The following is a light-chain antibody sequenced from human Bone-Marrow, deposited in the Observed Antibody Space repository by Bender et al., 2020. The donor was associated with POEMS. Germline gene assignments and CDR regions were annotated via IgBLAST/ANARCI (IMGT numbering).Light chain of an antibody. CDR3: AAWDDSLSGVV. V-gene: IGLV1-47*01. Sequence: QSVLTQPPSASGTPGQRVTIFCFGSDSNIGSDYVYWYQQLPGTAPKLLIYRNDQRPPGVPDRFSGSKSGTSASLAISGLRSEDEADYYCAAWDDSLSGVVFGGGTKLTVL. CDR2: RND. J-gene: IGLJ2*01. CDR1: DSNIGSDY.